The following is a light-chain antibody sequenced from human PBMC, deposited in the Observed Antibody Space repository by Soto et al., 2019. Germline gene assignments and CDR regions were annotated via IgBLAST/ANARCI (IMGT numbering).Light chain of an antibody. Sequence: VVLTQSPATLSLSPGEPATLSCRASRHVYINSFAWYQQKPGRTPTLLIYGASTSATVIPDSCSATGAGTAFSITIISVVPEDFAVDYCQQYGDSPFTFGPGTRVEI. CDR1: RHVYINS. CDR2: GAS. CDR3: QQYGDSPFT. V-gene: IGKV3-20*01. J-gene: IGKJ3*01.